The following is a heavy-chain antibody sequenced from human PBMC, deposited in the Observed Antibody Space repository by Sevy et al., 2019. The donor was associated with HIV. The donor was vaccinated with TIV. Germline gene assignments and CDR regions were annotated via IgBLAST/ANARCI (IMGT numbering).Heavy chain of an antibody. D-gene: IGHD3-10*01. CDR2: IYPGDSDT. CDR3: ARSPGVYGPRLDP. V-gene: IGHV5-51*01. J-gene: IGHJ5*02. Sequence: GESLKISCKASGYTFTSDWIAWVRQMPGKGLEWMGIIYPGDSDTRYSPSFQGQVTISADNSITTAYLQWNSLKVSDTDIYYCARSPGVYGPRLDPWGQGTLVTVSS. CDR1: GYTFTSDW.